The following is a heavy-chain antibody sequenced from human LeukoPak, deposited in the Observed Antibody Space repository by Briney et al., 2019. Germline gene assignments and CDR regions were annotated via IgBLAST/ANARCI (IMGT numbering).Heavy chain of an antibody. V-gene: IGHV3-33*01. CDR2: IWYDGSNK. Sequence: PPGRSLRLSCAASGFTFSSYGMRWVRQAPGKGLEWVAVIWYDGSNKFYADSVKGRFTISRDNSKNTLYLQMNSLRADDTAVYYCARDSGYYDILTIDYWGQGTLVTVSS. J-gene: IGHJ4*02. CDR3: ARDSGYYDILTIDY. D-gene: IGHD3-9*01. CDR1: GFTFSSYG.